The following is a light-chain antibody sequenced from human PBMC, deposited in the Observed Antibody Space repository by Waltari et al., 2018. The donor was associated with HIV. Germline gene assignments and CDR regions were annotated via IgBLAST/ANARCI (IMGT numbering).Light chain of an antibody. CDR2: EVR. Sequence: QSALTQPPSVSGSPGQSVTISCTGTSSDVGTYNRVSWYQQPPGTAPKVVIYEVRNRPAGVPDRFSGSKSGNTASLTISGLQAEDEADYYCSSFTTSSTLIFGGGTRLTVL. J-gene: IGLJ2*01. CDR1: SSDVGTYNR. V-gene: IGLV2-18*02. CDR3: SSFTTSSTLI.